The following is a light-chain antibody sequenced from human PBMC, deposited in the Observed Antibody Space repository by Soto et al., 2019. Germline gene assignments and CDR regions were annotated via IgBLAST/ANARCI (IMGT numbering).Light chain of an antibody. V-gene: IGKV1-5*01. CDR3: QQYQSYSET. J-gene: IGKJ1*01. CDR1: QSVSTR. CDR2: DAP. Sequence: DIQMTQSPSTLSASVGDRVTITCRASQSVSTRLAWYQQKPGKAPKLLIYDAPSLQTGVPSRFSGSGSGAEFTLTISSLQPDDFATYYCQQYQSYSETFGHGTKVEIK.